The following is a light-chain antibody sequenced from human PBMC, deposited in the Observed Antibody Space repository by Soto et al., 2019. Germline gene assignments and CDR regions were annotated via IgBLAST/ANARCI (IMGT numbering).Light chain of an antibody. CDR2: EVS. J-gene: IGLJ1*01. Sequence: QSALTQPASVSGSPGQSITISCTGTSSDVGSYNLVSWYQQHPGKAPTLMIYEVSTRPSGVSNRFSGSKSGNTASLTISGLQAEDEADYYCCSYAGSSTFLFGTGTKLTVL. CDR1: SSDVGSYNL. V-gene: IGLV2-23*02. CDR3: CSYAGSSTFL.